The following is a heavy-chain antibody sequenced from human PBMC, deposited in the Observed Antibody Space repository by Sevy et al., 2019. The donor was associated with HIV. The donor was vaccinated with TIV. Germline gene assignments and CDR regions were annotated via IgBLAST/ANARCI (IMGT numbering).Heavy chain of an antibody. Sequence: GESLKISCAASGFTVSSNYMSWVRQAPGKGLEWVSVIYSGGSTYYADSVKGRFTISRHNSKNTLYLQMNSLRAEDTAVYYCARARGGGSSSWYYWGQGTLVTVSS. J-gene: IGHJ4*02. D-gene: IGHD6-13*01. CDR2: IYSGGST. CDR3: ARARGGGSSSWYY. V-gene: IGHV3-53*04. CDR1: GFTVSSNY.